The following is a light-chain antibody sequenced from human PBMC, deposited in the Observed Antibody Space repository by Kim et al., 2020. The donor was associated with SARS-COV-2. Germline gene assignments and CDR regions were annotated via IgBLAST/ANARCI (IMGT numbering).Light chain of an antibody. J-gene: IGKJ4*01. CDR1: QSLSDY. CDR2: DAS. CDR3: QQRTNWPT. V-gene: IGKV3-11*01. Sequence: PLSPGDRATISCRAGQSLSDYLAWYQHKPGQAPRLLIYDASNRATGIPARFSGSGSGTDFTLTISSLEPEDFAVYYCQQRTNWPTFGGGTKVDIK.